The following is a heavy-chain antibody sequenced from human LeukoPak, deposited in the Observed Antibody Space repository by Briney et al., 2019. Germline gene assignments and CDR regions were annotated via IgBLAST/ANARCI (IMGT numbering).Heavy chain of an antibody. V-gene: IGHV3-23*01. D-gene: IGHD3-22*01. Sequence: PGGSLRLPCAASGFTLSSSAMSWVRQAPGKGLEWVSVMTEGGATYYADSVRGRFTISRDNSKNMLYLQMNSLRAEDTAVYYCAKLLLDWGQGALVTVSS. J-gene: IGHJ4*02. CDR2: MTEGGAT. CDR1: GFTLSSSA. CDR3: AKLLLD.